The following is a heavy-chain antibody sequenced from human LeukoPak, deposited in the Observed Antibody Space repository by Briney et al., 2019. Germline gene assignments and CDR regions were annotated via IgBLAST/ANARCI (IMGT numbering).Heavy chain of an antibody. Sequence: NPSETLSLTCTVSGGSIRSTSLDWAWIRQPPGKGLEWIGSIYYTGSTHYNPSLTSRVTVSIDTSKSLFSLTLSSVTAADTAIYFCASYFRLGDFSHNGIDFWGHGTLVTVSS. CDR3: ASYFRLGDFSHNGIDF. CDR2: IYYTGST. J-gene: IGHJ4*01. D-gene: IGHD3-10*01. V-gene: IGHV4-39*01. CDR1: GGSIRSTSLD.